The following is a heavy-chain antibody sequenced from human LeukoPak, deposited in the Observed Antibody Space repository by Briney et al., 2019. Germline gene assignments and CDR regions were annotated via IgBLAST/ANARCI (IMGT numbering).Heavy chain of an antibody. CDR3: ARGAAGTENDAFDI. CDR2: IIPILGIA. CDR1: GGTFSSYA. D-gene: IGHD6-13*01. V-gene: IGHV1-69*04. Sequence: SVKVSCKASGGTFSSYAISWVRQAPGQGLEWMGRIIPILGIANYAQKFQGRVTITADKSTSTAYMELSSLRSEDTAVYYCARGAAGTENDAFDIWGQGTMVTVSS. J-gene: IGHJ3*02.